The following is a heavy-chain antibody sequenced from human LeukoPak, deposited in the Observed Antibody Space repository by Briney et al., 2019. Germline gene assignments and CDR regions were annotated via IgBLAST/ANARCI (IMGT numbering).Heavy chain of an antibody. D-gene: IGHD2-8*01. CDR1: GYSFTTYW. V-gene: IGHV5-51*01. J-gene: IGHJ4*02. CDR2: IYPGDSDT. Sequence: GESLKISCKGSGYSFTTYWIGWVRQRPGIGLEWMGIIYPGDSDTRYSPSFKGQVTISADKSISTAYLQWSSLKASDTAMYYCAKMYSTSPGSFDYWDQGTLVTVSS. CDR3: AKMYSTSPGSFDY.